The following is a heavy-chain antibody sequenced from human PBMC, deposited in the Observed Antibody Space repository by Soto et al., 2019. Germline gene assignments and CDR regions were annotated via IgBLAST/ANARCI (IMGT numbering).Heavy chain of an antibody. D-gene: IGHD6-13*01. V-gene: IGHV4-39*01. Sequence: SETLSLTCTVSGGSISSSSYYWGWIRQPPGKGLEWIGSIYYSGSTYYNPSLKSRVTISVDTSKNQFSLKLSSVTAADTAVYYCARQLYSSSWYWFDPWGQGTLVTVS. CDR1: GGSISSSSYY. CDR2: IYYSGST. CDR3: ARQLYSSSWYWFDP. J-gene: IGHJ5*02.